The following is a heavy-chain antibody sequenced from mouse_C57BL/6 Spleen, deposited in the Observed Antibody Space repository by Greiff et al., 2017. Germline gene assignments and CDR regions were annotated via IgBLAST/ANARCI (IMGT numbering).Heavy chain of an antibody. D-gene: IGHD2-5*01. V-gene: IGHV1-61*01. CDR1: GYTFTSYW. Sequence: QVQLQQPGAELVRPGSSVKLSCKASGYTFTSYWMDWVKQRPGQGLEWIGNIYPSDSETHYNQKFKDKATLTVDKSSSTAYMQLRSLTSEDSAVYYCASRPTNYYSNYWFAYWGQGTLVTVSA. CDR2: IYPSDSET. CDR3: ASRPTNYYSNYWFAY. J-gene: IGHJ3*01.